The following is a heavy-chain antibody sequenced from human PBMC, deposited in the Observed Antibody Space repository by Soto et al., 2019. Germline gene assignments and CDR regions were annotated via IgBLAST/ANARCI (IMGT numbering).Heavy chain of an antibody. CDR1: CGSISSYY. D-gene: IGHD1-1*01. V-gene: IGHV4-59*08. Sequence: PSETLSLTCNGSCGSISSYYCIWIRQPPGKGLEWIGYIYYSGSTNYNPSLKSRVTISVDTSKNQFSLKLSSVTAADTAVYYCARRYGYSFEYWGQGTLVTVSS. CDR2: IYYSGST. J-gene: IGHJ4*02. CDR3: ARRYGYSFEY.